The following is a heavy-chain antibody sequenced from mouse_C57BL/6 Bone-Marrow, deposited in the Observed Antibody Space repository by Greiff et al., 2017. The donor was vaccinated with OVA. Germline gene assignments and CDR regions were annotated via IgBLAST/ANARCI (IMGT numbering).Heavy chain of an antibody. CDR2: IDPETGGT. CDR1: GYTFTDYE. Sequence: QVQLQQSGAELVRPGASVTLSCKASGYTFTDYEMHWVKQTPVHGLEWIGAIDPETGGTAYNQKFKGKAILTADKSSSTAYMELRSLTSEDSAVYYCTPYGHNGGWFAYWGQGTLVTVSA. CDR3: TPYGHNGGWFAY. J-gene: IGHJ3*01. V-gene: IGHV1-15*01. D-gene: IGHD1-1*02.